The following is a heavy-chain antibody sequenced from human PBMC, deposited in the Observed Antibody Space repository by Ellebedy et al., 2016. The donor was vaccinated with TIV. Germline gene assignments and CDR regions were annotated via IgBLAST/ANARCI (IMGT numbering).Heavy chain of an antibody. Sequence: GGSLRLXXAASGFRFNGYYMGWIRQSPEKGLEWISYISDSGDTTFYSDSVMGRFTVSRDNARNSVSLQMNNLGAEDTAIYYCARDLGVGGAFAYWGQGTLVTVSS. CDR1: GFRFNGYY. V-gene: IGHV3-11*01. CDR3: ARDLGVGGAFAY. D-gene: IGHD1-26*01. CDR2: ISDSGDTT. J-gene: IGHJ4*02.